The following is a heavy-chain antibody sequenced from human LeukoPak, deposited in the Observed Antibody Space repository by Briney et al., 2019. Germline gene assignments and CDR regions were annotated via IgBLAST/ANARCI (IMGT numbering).Heavy chain of an antibody. CDR3: ARDNRYCSGGTCYSGQDY. CDR1: GGSISNDY. V-gene: IGHV4-4*07. CDR2: IYASGTI. J-gene: IGHJ4*02. Sequence: SETLSLTCAVSGGSISNDYWNWIRRPAGKGLEWIGRIYASGTINYNPSLKSRVTMSLDTSKSQFSLILSSVTAADTAVYYCARDNRYCSGGTCYSGQDYWGQGTLVTVSS. D-gene: IGHD2-15*01.